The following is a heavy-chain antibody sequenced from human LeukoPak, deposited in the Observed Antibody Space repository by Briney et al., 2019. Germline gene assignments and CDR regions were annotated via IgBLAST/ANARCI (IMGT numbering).Heavy chain of an antibody. D-gene: IGHD3-9*01. Sequence: GGSLRLSCAASGFTFSGSAMHWVRQASGKGLEWVGRIRSKTNSYATVYAASVKGRFTISRDDSKSTAYLQMNSLKTEDTAVYYCIRSNYDILTAYYKTDYWGQGTLVTVSS. J-gene: IGHJ4*02. CDR2: IRSKTNSYAT. CDR3: IRSNYDILTAYYKTDY. CDR1: GFTFSGSA. V-gene: IGHV3-73*01.